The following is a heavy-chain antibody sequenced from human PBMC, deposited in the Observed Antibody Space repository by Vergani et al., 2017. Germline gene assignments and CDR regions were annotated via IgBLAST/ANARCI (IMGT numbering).Heavy chain of an antibody. CDR3: ARDVVRYFDWSGFDP. V-gene: IGHV4-39*02. J-gene: IGHJ5*02. CDR2: IYYSGST. D-gene: IGHD3-9*01. CDR1: GGSISSSSYY. Sequence: QLQLQESGPGLVKPSETLSLTCTVSGGSISSSSYYWGWIRQPPGKGLEWIGSIYYSGSTYYNPSLKSRVTISVDTSKNQFSLKLSSVTAADTAVYYCARDVVRYFDWSGFDPWGQGTLVTVSS.